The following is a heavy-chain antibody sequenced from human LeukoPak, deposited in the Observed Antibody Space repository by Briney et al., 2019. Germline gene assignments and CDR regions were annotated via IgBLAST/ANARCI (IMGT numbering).Heavy chain of an antibody. V-gene: IGHV4-39*01. CDR2: IHYSGST. J-gene: IGHJ4*02. Sequence: SETLSLTCTVSGGSISNSFYYWGWIRQPPGKGLEWLGNIHYSGSTYYNPSLQSRVTLSVDTSKNQFSLKLTSVTATDTAVYYCARTYPDCDYWGQGTLVTVSS. CDR1: GGSISNSFYY. D-gene: IGHD2-21*02. CDR3: ARTYPDCDY.